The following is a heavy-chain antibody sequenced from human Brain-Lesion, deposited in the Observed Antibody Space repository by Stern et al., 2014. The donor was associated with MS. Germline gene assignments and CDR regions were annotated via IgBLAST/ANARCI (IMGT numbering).Heavy chain of an antibody. D-gene: IGHD3-3*01. V-gene: IGHV2-5*02. Sequence: QVTLMESGPALVTPTQTLTLTCTFSGFSLRTDGVGVGWVRQPPGQALESLELIYWDNDKRYSPSLRSRLTITKDTSRNQVVLTMTNMDPVDTATYYCAHRRPHYASWDNGDFDYWGQGALVTVSS. CDR2: IYWDNDK. CDR3: AHRRPHYASWDNGDFDY. CDR1: GFSLRTDGVG. J-gene: IGHJ4*02.